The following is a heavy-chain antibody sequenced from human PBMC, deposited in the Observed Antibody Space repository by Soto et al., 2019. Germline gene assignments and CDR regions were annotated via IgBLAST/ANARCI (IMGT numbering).Heavy chain of an antibody. CDR2: IYYSGHT. CDR3: ERVCRGYCCGPRYIYYYYGMDV. D-gene: IGHD5-18*01. Sequence: TSETLSLTCTVSGGSISSGGYYWSWIRQHPGKGLEGIGYIYYSGHTYYNPSLKSRVTISVDTAKNQFSLKLSAVTAADTAVCSCERVCRGYCCGPRYIYYYYGMDVWGHGTTVTVSS. V-gene: IGHV4-31*03. J-gene: IGHJ6*02. CDR1: GGSISSGGYY.